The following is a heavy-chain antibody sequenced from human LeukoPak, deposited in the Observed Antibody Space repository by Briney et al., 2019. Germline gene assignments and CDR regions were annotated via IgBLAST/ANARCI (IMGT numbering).Heavy chain of an antibody. Sequence: GASVKVSCMASGGTFSSYAISWVRQAPGQGLEWMGRIIPILGIANYAQKFQGRVTITADKSTSTAYMELSSLRSEDTAVYYCARDLTRYNWNEYVDWFDPWGQGTLVTVSS. CDR2: IIPILGIA. J-gene: IGHJ5*02. V-gene: IGHV1-69*04. CDR1: GGTFSSYA. D-gene: IGHD1-1*01. CDR3: ARDLTRYNWNEYVDWFDP.